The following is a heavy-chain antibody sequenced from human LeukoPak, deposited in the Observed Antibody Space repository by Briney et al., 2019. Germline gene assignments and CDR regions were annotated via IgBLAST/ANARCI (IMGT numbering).Heavy chain of an antibody. CDR1: GFTFSSYG. D-gene: IGHD2-2*01. CDR2: IDSEGSST. CDR3: ARCSSTSCPY. V-gene: IGHV3-74*01. Sequence: LSGGSLRLSCAASGFTFSSYGMHWVRQAPGKGLVWVSRIDSEGSSTSYADSVKGRFTISRDNANNTLYVQMNSLTAEDTAVYYCARCSSTSCPYWGQGTLVTVSS. J-gene: IGHJ4*02.